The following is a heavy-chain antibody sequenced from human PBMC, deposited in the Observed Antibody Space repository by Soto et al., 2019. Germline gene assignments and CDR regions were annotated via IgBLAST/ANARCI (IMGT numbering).Heavy chain of an antibody. CDR2: IIPIFGTA. J-gene: IGHJ6*02. CDR3: ARKGGSYSYYYYYYGMDV. D-gene: IGHD1-26*01. CDR1: GGTFSSYA. V-gene: IGHV1-69*13. Sequence: GASVNVSCKASGGTFSSYAISWVLQAPGQGLEWMGGIIPIFGTANYAQKFQGRVTITADESTSTAYMELSSLRSEDTAVYYCARKGGSYSYYYYYYGMDVWGQGTTVTVSS.